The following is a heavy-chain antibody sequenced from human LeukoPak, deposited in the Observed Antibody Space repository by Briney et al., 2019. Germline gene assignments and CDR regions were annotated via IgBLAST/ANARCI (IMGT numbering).Heavy chain of an antibody. V-gene: IGHV5-51*01. J-gene: IGHJ4*02. Sequence: GESLKISCKGSGYSFTKFWIGWVRQMPGKGLEWMGNIDPSDSETRHSPSFQGQVTISVDKPISTAYLQWNSLKASDTAMYYCARLNDILTGPFDYWGQGTLVTVSS. CDR2: IDPSDSET. CDR1: GYSFTKFW. D-gene: IGHD3-9*01. CDR3: ARLNDILTGPFDY.